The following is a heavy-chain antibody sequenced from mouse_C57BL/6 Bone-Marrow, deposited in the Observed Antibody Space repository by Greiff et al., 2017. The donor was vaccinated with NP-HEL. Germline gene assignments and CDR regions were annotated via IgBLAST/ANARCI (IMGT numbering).Heavy chain of an antibody. CDR1: GYTFTTYP. D-gene: IGHD2-5*01. CDR2: FHPYNDDT. V-gene: IGHV1-47*01. J-gene: IGHJ1*03. Sequence: VQLQESGAELVKPGASVKMSCKASGYTFTTYPIEWMKQNHGKSLEWIGNFHPYNDDTKYNEKFKGKATLTVEKSSSTVYLELSRLTSDDSAVYYCARGYYSNYAWYFDVWGTGTTVTVSS. CDR3: ARGYYSNYAWYFDV.